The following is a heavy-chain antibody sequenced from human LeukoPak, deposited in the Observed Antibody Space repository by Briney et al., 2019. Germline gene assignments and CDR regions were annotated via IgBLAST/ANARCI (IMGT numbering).Heavy chain of an antibody. CDR1: GFTLSSYS. Sequence: GSLILSCEASGFTLSSYSMNWVRQAPGKGLEWVSSISSSSSYIYYADSVKGRLTISRDNAKNSLYLQMNSLRAEDTAVYYCAGASSGGSGFDYWGQGTLVTVSS. CDR3: AGASSGGSGFDY. V-gene: IGHV3-21*01. J-gene: IGHJ4*02. D-gene: IGHD3-10*01. CDR2: ISSSSSYI.